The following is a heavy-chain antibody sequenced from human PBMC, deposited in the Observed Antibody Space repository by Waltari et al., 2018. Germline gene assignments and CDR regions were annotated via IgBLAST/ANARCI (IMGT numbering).Heavy chain of an antibody. CDR1: VGSISRSAYY. CDR2: IYPGGDT. CDR3: ARRGDWLPLDAFDI. V-gene: IGHV4-39*02. Sequence: QLQLQESGPGLVKSSETLSLPCTVSVGSISRSAYYWVWLRQPPGKELEWLGSIYPGGDTYYPSSLERRVRLSVDRSSNHFSMGLRSVTAADTAVYYCARRGDWLPLDAFDIWGQGTVVTVSS. J-gene: IGHJ3*02. D-gene: IGHD2-15*01.